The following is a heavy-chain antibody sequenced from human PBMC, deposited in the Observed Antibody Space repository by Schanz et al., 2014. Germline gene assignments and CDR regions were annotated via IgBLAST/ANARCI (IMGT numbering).Heavy chain of an antibody. CDR3: ARDNRYYLFDY. CDR2: INSVGSNT. D-gene: IGHD3-16*02. Sequence: VQLVESGGGVVQPGRSLRLSCAASGFTFSSHWMHWVRQDPGKGLVWVARINSVGSNTDYADSVTGRFTISRDNSKNALYLQLGSLSAEDTAVYFCARDNRYYLFDYWGQGALVTVSS. V-gene: IGHV3-74*01. CDR1: GFTFSSHW. J-gene: IGHJ4*02.